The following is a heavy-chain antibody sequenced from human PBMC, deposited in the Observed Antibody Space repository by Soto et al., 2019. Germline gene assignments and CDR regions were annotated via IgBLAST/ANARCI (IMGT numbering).Heavy chain of an antibody. CDR1: GFTFSSYA. V-gene: IGHV3-23*01. Sequence: GGSLRLSCAASGFTFSSYAMSWVRQAPGKGLEWVSFIRGSGGSTYYADSVKGRFTISRDNSKNTLYLQMNSLRAEDTAVYYCAKDGTSYYDILTRTHYYYYGMDVWAQGTTVTVSS. D-gene: IGHD3-9*01. CDR2: IRGSGGST. CDR3: AKDGTSYYDILTRTHYYYYGMDV. J-gene: IGHJ6*02.